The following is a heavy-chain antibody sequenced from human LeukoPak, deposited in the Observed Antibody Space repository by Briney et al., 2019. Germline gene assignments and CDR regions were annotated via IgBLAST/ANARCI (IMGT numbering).Heavy chain of an antibody. CDR3: AKGYCSGTSCYSGLD. CDR2: ISGSGGST. V-gene: IGHV3-23*01. CDR1: GFTFSSYA. J-gene: IGHJ4*02. D-gene: IGHD2-2*01. Sequence: GGSLRLSCAASGFTFSSYAMSWVRQAPGKGLEWVSAISGSGGSTYYADSVKGRFTISRDNSKNTLSLQMNSLRPEDTAVYYCAKGYCSGTSCYSGLDWGQGTLVTVSS.